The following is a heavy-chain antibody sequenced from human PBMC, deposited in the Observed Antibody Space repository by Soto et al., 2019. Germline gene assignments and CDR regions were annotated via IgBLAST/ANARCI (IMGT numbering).Heavy chain of an antibody. CDR1: GFTFSNYV. D-gene: IGHD6-19*01. J-gene: IGHJ5*02. V-gene: IGHV3-64D*08. CDR2: ISNNGGST. Sequence: PGGSLRLSCLASGFTFSNYVMHWVRQAPGKGLEYVSAISNNGGSTYYSDSVKDRFTVSRDNSKNTLYLQMSSLRPDDTAVYFCVKDPLAVTSKNLNWFDPWGQGTLVTVSS. CDR3: VKDPLAVTSKNLNWFDP.